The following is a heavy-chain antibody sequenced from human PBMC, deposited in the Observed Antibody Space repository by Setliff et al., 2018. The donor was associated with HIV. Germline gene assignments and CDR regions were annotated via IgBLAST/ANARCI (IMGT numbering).Heavy chain of an antibody. CDR3: ARFSLLSPPPLSSGAFDI. J-gene: IGHJ3*02. D-gene: IGHD3-10*01. Sequence: PSETLSLTCAVTGGAISCGRYSWSWTRQPPGKGLEWKGYMYEGDSTNYNPSLKSRVTISVDRSKTQFSLKLNSLTAADTAVYDCARFSLLSPPPLSSGAFDIWGQGTMVTVSS. CDR1: GGAISCGRYS. CDR2: MYEGDST. V-gene: IGHV4-30-2*01.